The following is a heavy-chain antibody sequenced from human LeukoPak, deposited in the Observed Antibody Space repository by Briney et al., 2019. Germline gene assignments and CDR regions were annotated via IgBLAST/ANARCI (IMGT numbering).Heavy chain of an antibody. Sequence: PGGSLRLSCAASGFTFSTYTMHWVRQAPGKGLQWVAVILYDGSNKYFADSVKGRFIISRDNSKNTLYLQMNSLTAEDTAVYYCARVVAGSVYNSGMDVWGQGTTVTVSS. D-gene: IGHD3-10*01. CDR2: ILYDGSNK. CDR3: ARVVAGSVYNSGMDV. J-gene: IGHJ6*02. V-gene: IGHV3-30*01. CDR1: GFTFSTYT.